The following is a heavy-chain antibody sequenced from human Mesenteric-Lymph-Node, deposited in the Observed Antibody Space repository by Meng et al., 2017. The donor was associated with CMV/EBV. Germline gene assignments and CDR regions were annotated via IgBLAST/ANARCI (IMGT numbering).Heavy chain of an antibody. CDR1: GFIFRSYT. D-gene: IGHD3-10*01. CDR3: ATSYGPGGY. Sequence: GGSLRLSCEASGFIFRSYTMHWVRQSPAKGLDWVAVISYDGANMYYADSVKGRFAIFRDNSKNTLYLEMNSLRVEDTAIYYCATSYGPGGYWGQGTLVTVSS. V-gene: IGHV3-30*09. CDR2: ISYDGANM. J-gene: IGHJ4*02.